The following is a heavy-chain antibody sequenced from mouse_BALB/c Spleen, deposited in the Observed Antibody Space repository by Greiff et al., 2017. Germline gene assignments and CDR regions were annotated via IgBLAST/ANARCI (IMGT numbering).Heavy chain of an antibody. CDR1: GFNIKDTY. CDR2: IDPANGNT. V-gene: IGHV14-3*02. Sequence: EVQLQQSGAELVKPGASVKLSCTASGFNIKDTYMHWVKQRPEQGLEWIGRIDPANGNTKYDPKFQGKATITADTSSNTAYLQLSSLTSEDTAVYYCALLRLRGMDYWGQGTSVTVSS. D-gene: IGHD1-2*01. J-gene: IGHJ4*01. CDR3: ALLRLRGMDY.